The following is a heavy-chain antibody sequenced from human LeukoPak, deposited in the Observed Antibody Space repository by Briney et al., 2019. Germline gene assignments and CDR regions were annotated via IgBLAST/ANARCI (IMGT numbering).Heavy chain of an antibody. CDR1: GFTLSSYA. CDR3: AKEDGSVPLV. Sequence: GGSLRLSCAASGFTLSSYAMSWVRQAPGKGLEWVSAISGNGDSTYYADSVKGRLTISRDNSKNTLYLQMNSLRAEDTAVYYCAKEDGSVPLVWGQGTMVTVSS. CDR2: ISGNGDST. J-gene: IGHJ3*01. D-gene: IGHD5/OR15-5a*01. V-gene: IGHV3-23*01.